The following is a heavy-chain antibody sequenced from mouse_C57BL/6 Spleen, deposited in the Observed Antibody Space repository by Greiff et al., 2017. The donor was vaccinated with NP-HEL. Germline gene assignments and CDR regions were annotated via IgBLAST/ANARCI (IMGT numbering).Heavy chain of an antibody. V-gene: IGHV1-69*01. CDR3: VRRCLDAYDDDWFAY. J-gene: IGHJ3*01. CDR1: GYTFTSYW. D-gene: IGHD2-2*01. CDR2: IDPSDSYT. Sequence: QVQLQQPGAELVMPGASVKLSCKASGYTFTSYWMHWVKQRPGQGLEWIGEIDPSDSYTNYNQKFKGKSTLTVDKSSSTAYMQLSSLTSEDSPVYYCVRRCLDAYDDDWFAYWGQGTLVTVSA.